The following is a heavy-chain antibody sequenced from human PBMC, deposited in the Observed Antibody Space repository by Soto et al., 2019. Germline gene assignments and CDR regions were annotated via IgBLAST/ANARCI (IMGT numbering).Heavy chain of an antibody. D-gene: IGHD2-15*01. CDR3: AREVADTPYFEY. CDR1: GDSVRNGGYY. CDR2: IYYTGST. J-gene: IGHJ4*02. V-gene: IGHV4-31*03. Sequence: QVQLQESGPGLVKPSQTLSLTCTVSGDSVRNGGYYWNWIRQYPGKGLEWIGYIYYTGSTSYNPSLESRLTISADTSKNQFSLRLRSVTAADTAVYYCAREVADTPYFEYWGQGALVTISS.